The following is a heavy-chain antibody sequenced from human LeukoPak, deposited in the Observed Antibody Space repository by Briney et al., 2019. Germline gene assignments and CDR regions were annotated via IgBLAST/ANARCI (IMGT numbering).Heavy chain of an antibody. D-gene: IGHD3-10*01. V-gene: IGHV1-18*01. CDR1: GYTFTNYG. Sequence: SVKVSCKASGYTFTNYGITWVRQAPGQGLEWMGWISTYSGNTNYARNLQGRVTMTTDTSTTTAYMELRSLRSDDTAVYYCARGGVTNWLDSWGQGTLVTVSS. CDR2: ISTYSGNT. J-gene: IGHJ5*01. CDR3: ARGGVTNWLDS.